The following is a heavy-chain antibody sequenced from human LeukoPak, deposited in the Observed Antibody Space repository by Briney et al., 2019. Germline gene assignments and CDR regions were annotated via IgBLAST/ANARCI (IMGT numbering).Heavy chain of an antibody. CDR2: ISGSGDAT. Sequence: PGGSLRLSCAASGFIFSSYAMNWVRQAPGKGLEWVSGISGSGDATFYADPVKGRFTISRDNSKNTLYLQMNSLRGDDTAAYYCAKYATPPGTYYYGLDVWGQGTTVTVSS. J-gene: IGHJ6*02. V-gene: IGHV3-23*01. CDR1: GFIFSSYA. CDR3: AKYATPPGTYYYGLDV. D-gene: IGHD6-13*01.